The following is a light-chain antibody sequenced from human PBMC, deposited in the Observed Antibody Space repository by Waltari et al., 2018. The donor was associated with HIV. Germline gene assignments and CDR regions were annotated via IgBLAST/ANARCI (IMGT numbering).Light chain of an antibody. CDR2: DVT. J-gene: IGLJ2*01. CDR3: CSYAGSYTCV. Sequence: QPATTQPRSVSGSPRQSVTITCTRTSRQLCCSPNGSWYQQHPGKAPKLMIYDVTRRPSGVPDRFSGSKSGNTASLTISGLQAEDEADYCCCSYAGSYTCVFGGGTKLTVL. CDR1: SRQLCCSPN. V-gene: IGLV2-11*01.